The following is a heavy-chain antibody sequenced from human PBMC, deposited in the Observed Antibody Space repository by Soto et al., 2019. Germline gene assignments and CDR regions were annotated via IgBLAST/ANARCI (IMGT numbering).Heavy chain of an antibody. D-gene: IGHD2-2*01. J-gene: IGHJ5*02. CDR1: GFTVSNIY. V-gene: IGHV3-53*01. CDR3: ARALPVAKGGFDP. Sequence: GGSLRLSCAASGFTVSNIYMTWVRQPPGKGLECVSVIYTAGGTNYADSVKGRFIISRDNSKNTLYLQMNSLRAEDTAVYYCARALPVAKGGFDPWGQGTLVTDSS. CDR2: IYTAGGT.